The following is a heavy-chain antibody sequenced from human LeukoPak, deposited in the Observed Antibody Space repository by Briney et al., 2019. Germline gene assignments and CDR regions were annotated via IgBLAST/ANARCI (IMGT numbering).Heavy chain of an antibody. CDR3: ARDTGWYYFDY. J-gene: IGHJ4*02. CDR2: INPSGGST. V-gene: IGHV1-46*01. CDR1: GYTFTSYY. D-gene: IGHD6-19*01. Sequence: ASVKVSCKASGYTFTSYYMHWVRQAPGQGLEWMGIINPSGGSTSYAQKFQGRVTMTRDMSTSTVYMELSSLRSEDTAVYCCARDTGWYYFDYWGQGTLVTVSS.